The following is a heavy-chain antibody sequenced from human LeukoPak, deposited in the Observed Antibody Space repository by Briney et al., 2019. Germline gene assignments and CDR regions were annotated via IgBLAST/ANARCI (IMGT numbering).Heavy chain of an antibody. D-gene: IGHD6-19*01. CDR2: IWEDGSNI. J-gene: IGHJ4*02. Sequence: PGGSLRLSCAASGFTFSRYGMHWVRQAPGKGLEWVAVIWEDGSNIYYADSVKGRFTISRDNSKNTLYLQMNSLRAEDTAVYYRARVGYNSGWYEYWGQGTLVTVSS. V-gene: IGHV3-33*01. CDR3: ARVGYNSGWYEY. CDR1: GFTFSRYG.